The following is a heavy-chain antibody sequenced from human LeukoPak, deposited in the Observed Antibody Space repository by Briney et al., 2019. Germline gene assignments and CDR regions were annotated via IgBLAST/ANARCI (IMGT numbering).Heavy chain of an antibody. J-gene: IGHJ5*02. CDR1: GGSFSGYY. CDR3: ARLAHTALDP. V-gene: IGHV4-34*01. Sequence: PSETLSLTCAVYGGSFSGYYWSWIRQPPGKGLEWIGEINHSGSTNYNPSLKSRVTISVDTSKNQFSLKLSSVTAADTAVYYCARLAHTALDPWGQGTLVTVSS. CDR2: INHSGST.